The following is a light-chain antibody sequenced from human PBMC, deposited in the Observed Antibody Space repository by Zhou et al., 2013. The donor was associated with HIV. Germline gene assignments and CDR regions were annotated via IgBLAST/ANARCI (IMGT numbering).Light chain of an antibody. CDR1: ENIRSY. J-gene: IGKJ4*01. V-gene: IGKV3-15*01. CDR3: QHYSNWPLT. Sequence: EIVVTQSPATLSVSPGERATLSCRASENIRSYLAWYQQKPGQAPRLVISGASTRATGIPARFSGSGSGTEFTLTISSLQSEDFAVYYCQHYSNWPLTFGGGTKVEIK. CDR2: GAS.